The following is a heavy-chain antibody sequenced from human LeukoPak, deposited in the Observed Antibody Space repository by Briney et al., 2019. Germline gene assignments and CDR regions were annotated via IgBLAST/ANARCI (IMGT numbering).Heavy chain of an antibody. CDR1: GGSISNYY. Sequence: SETLSLTCTVSGGSISNYYWSWIRQPPGKGLEWIGYISYTGSSNYNPSLNSRVRISGDTSKNQFSLRLSSVTAADTAVYYCARGVYIAAAQYGYWGQGTLVTVSS. D-gene: IGHD6-13*01. V-gene: IGHV4-59*01. J-gene: IGHJ4*02. CDR2: ISYTGSS. CDR3: ARGVYIAAAQYGY.